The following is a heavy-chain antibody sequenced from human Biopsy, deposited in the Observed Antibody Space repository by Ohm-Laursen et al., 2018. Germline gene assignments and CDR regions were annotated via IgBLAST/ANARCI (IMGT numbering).Heavy chain of an antibody. D-gene: IGHD4-11*01. Sequence: SETLSLTCSVSGDSVTKYYWSWIRQPPGKGLEWIVHIYYSVMTNYNPSLQSRVSISVDTSRNQVSLTLRSVTAADTAVYYCARDSGILNYGNFKYYHYYGMDVWGQGTKVTVSS. CDR1: GDSVTKYY. J-gene: IGHJ6*02. V-gene: IGHV4-59*02. CDR3: ARDSGILNYGNFKYYHYYGMDV. CDR2: IYYSVMT.